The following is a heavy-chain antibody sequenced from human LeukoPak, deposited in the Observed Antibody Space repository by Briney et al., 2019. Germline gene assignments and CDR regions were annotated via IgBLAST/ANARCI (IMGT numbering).Heavy chain of an antibody. J-gene: IGHJ4*02. CDR2: INPNSGGT. CDR3: ARALGYCSGGSCYQWSYYFDY. D-gene: IGHD2-15*01. CDR1: GYTFTGYY. V-gene: IGHV1-2*02. Sequence: ASMKVSCKASGYTFTGYYMHWVRQAPGQGLEWMGWINPNSGGTNYAQKFQGRVTMTRDTSISTAYMELSRLRSDDTAVYYCARALGYCSGGSCYQWSYYFDYWGQGTLVTVSS.